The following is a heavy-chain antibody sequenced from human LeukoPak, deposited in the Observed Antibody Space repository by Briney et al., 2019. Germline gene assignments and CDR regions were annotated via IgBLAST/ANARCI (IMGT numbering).Heavy chain of an antibody. Sequence: ASVKVSCKASGYTFTSYGISWVRQAPGQGLEWMGWISAYNGNTNYAQKLQGRVTMTTDTSTSIAYMELRSLRSDDTAVYYCAREVGPHTYYDFWSGYYLCYFDYWGQGTLVTVSS. J-gene: IGHJ4*02. CDR2: ISAYNGNT. CDR3: AREVGPHTYYDFWSGYYLCYFDY. D-gene: IGHD3-3*01. CDR1: GYTFTSYG. V-gene: IGHV1-18*01.